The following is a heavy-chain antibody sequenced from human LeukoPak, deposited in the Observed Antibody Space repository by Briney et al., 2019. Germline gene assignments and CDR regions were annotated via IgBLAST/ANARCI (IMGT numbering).Heavy chain of an antibody. D-gene: IGHD6-19*01. CDR2: IKQDGSEK. Sequence: GGSLRLSCAASGFTFSSYWMSWVRQAPGKGLEWVANIKQDGSEKYYVDSVKGRFTISRDNSKNTLYLQMNSLRAEDTAVYYCARDSSSGWYHDYWGQGTLVTVSS. CDR3: ARDSSSGWYHDY. CDR1: GFTFSSYW. V-gene: IGHV3-7*03. J-gene: IGHJ4*02.